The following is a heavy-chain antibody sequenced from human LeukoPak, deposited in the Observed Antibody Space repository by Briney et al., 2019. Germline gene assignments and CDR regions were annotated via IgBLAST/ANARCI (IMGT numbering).Heavy chain of an antibody. J-gene: IGHJ6*02. Sequence: SETLSLTCTVSGGSIRSRDYYWGWIRQPPVKGLEWIGNIYYLGRTYYNPSLKSRVTISVDTSKYQFSLKVTSVTAADTAVYYCARQVGRSYGMDVWGQGTTVTVSS. V-gene: IGHV4-39*07. CDR1: GGSIRSRDYY. CDR2: IYYLGRT. CDR3: ARQVGRSYGMDV.